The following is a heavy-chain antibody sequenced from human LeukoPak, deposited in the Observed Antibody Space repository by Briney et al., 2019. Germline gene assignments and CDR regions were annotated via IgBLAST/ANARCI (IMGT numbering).Heavy chain of an antibody. V-gene: IGHV4-61*01. CDR3: ARDQGYGMDV. J-gene: IGHJ6*02. CDR1: GGSVSSGSYY. CDR2: IYYSGST. Sequence: SETLSLTCTVSGGSVSSGSYYWNWIRQPPGKGLEWIGYIYYSGSTNYNPSLKSRVTISVDTSKNQFSLNLSSVTAADTAVYYCARDQGYGMDVWGQGTTVTVSS.